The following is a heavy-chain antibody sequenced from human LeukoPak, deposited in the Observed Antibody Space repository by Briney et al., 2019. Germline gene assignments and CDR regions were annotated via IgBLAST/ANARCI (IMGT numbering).Heavy chain of an antibody. V-gene: IGHV3-48*04. J-gene: IGHJ3*02. D-gene: IGHD4-23*01. CDR1: GFTFSSYW. CDR2: ISNSDSTI. CDR3: ARTYGGKAGTLDI. Sequence: GGSLRLSCAASGFTFSSYWMHWVRQAPGKGLEWVSCISNSDSTIYYADSVRGRFTISRDNTKNSLYLQINSLRAEDTAMYYCARTYGGKAGTLDIWGQGTMLTVSS.